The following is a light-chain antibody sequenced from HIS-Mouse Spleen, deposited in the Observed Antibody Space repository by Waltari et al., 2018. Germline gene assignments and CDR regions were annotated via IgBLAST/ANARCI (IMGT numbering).Light chain of an antibody. CDR1: QSVSIY. J-gene: IGKJ3*01. CDR3: QQRSNWPLFT. V-gene: IGKV3-11*01. Sequence: EIVLTQSPATLSLSPGERATLSCRASQSVSIYLAWYQQKPGQAPRLLIYDASNRATGIPARFSGSGSGTDFTLTISSLEPEDFAVYYCQQRSNWPLFTFVPGTKVDIK. CDR2: DAS.